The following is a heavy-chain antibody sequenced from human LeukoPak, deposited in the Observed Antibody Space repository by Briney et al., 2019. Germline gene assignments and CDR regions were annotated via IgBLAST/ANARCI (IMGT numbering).Heavy chain of an antibody. D-gene: IGHD3/OR15-3a*01. CDR3: ARDWTWFDP. V-gene: IGHV4-61*02. CDR2: IYTSGST. J-gene: IGHJ5*02. CDR1: GGSISSGSYY. Sequence: PSETLSLTCTVSGGSISSGSYYWSWIRQPAGKGLEWIGRIYTSGSTNYNPSLKSRVTISVDTSKNQFPLKLSSVTAADTAVYYCARDWTWFDPWGQGTLVTVSS.